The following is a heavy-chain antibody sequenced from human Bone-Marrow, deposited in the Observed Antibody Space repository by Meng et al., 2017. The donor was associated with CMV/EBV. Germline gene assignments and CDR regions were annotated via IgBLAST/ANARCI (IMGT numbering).Heavy chain of an antibody. CDR2: IWYDGSNK. D-gene: IGHD3-10*01. CDR3: GKDARSVGAGNSYEVNYIDD. CDR1: GFTFSSYG. V-gene: IGHV3-33*06. Sequence: GESLKISCAASGFTFSSYGMHWVRQAPGKGLEWVAIIWYDGSNKYYADSVKGRFTIFRDNSKNTLYLQMNSLRADDTAVYYCGKDARSVGAGNSYEVNYIDDWGQGTPVTVSS. J-gene: IGHJ4*02.